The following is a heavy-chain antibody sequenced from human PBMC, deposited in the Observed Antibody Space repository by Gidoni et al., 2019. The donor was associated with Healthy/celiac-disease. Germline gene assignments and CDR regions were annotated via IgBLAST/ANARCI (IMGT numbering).Heavy chain of an antibody. Sequence: EVQLVESGGGLVQPGGSLRLSCAASGFTFSSYSMTWVRQAPGKGLEWVSYISSSSSTIYYADSVKGRVTISRDNAKNSLYLQMNSLRDEDTAVYYCARDWVAVAGTRSFDYWGQGTLVTVSS. D-gene: IGHD6-19*01. V-gene: IGHV3-48*02. CDR3: ARDWVAVAGTRSFDY. CDR1: GFTFSSYS. J-gene: IGHJ4*02. CDR2: ISSSSSTI.